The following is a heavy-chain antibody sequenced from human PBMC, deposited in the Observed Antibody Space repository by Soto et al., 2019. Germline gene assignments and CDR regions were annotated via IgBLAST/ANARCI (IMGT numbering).Heavy chain of an antibody. D-gene: IGHD5-12*01. V-gene: IGHV4-34*01. CDR1: GGSFSGYY. J-gene: IGHJ5*02. Sequence: SETLSLTCAVYGGSFSGYYWSWIRQPPGKGLEWIGDINHSGSTNYNPSLKSRVTISVDTSKNQFSLKLSSVTAADTAVYYCARHVGVEWLRSPGPFDPWGQGTLVTVSS. CDR3: ARHVGVEWLRSPGPFDP. CDR2: INHSGST.